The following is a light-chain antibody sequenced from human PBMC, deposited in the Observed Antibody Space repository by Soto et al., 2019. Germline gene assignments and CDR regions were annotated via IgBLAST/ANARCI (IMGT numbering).Light chain of an antibody. CDR2: AAS. CDR1: QAISNY. Sequence: DIQMTQSPSALSASVGDRVTITCRSSQAISNYLAWFQQKPGQAPKRLIYAASTLESGVPSRFSGSGSGTEFRLTIRSMHTEDFANYFCLQHKSYQWTFGQGTKVDIK. J-gene: IGKJ1*01. CDR3: LQHKSYQWT. V-gene: IGKV1-17*03.